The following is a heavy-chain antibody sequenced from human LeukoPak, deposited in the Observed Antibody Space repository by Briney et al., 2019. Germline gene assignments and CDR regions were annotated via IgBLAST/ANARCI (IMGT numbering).Heavy chain of an antibody. J-gene: IGHJ4*02. CDR1: GGSFGGYY. D-gene: IGHD1-26*01. CDR3: ARLRGGSYNY. Sequence: SETLSLTCAVYGGSFGGYYWSWIRQPPGKGLEWIGEINHSGSTNYNPSLKSRVTISVDTSKNQFSLKLSSVTAADTAVYYCARLRGGSYNYWGQGTLVTVSS. V-gene: IGHV4-34*01. CDR2: INHSGST.